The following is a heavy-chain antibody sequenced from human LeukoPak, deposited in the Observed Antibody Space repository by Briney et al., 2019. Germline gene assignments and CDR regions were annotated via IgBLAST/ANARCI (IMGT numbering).Heavy chain of an antibody. J-gene: IGHJ4*02. V-gene: IGHV1-69*05. D-gene: IGHD6-6*01. Sequence: SVKVSCKASGGTFSSYAISWVRQAPGQGLEWMGRIIPIFGTANYAQKFQGRVTITTDESTSTAYMELSSLRSEDTAVSYCAREGRYSSSSDYWGQGTLVTVSS. CDR1: GGTFSSYA. CDR2: IIPIFGTA. CDR3: AREGRYSSSSDY.